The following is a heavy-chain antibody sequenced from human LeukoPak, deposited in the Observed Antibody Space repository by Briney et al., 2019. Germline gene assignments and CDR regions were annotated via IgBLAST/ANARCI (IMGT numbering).Heavy chain of an antibody. V-gene: IGHV3-20*04. CDR3: ARGRYDYGEVDAFDI. J-gene: IGHJ3*02. CDR2: INWNGGST. CDR1: GFTFDDYG. Sequence: PGGSLRLSCAASGFTFDDYGMSWVRQAPGKGLEWVSGINWNGGSTGYADSVKGRFTISRDNAKNSLYLQMNSLRAEDTALYYCARGRYDYGEVDAFDIWGQRTMVTVSS. D-gene: IGHD4-17*01.